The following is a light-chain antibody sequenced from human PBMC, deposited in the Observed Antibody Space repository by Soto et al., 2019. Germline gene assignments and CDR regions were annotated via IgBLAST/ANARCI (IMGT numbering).Light chain of an antibody. CDR1: QSVSNNY. J-gene: IGKJ1*01. CDR3: QQYGSSGT. V-gene: IGKV3-20*01. Sequence: EIVLTQSPCTLSLSPGERATLSVRASQSVSNNYLAWYQQKPGQAPRLLIYGASNRATGIPDRFSGSGSGTDFTLTISRLEPEDFAVYYCQQYGSSGTFGQGTKVDIK. CDR2: GAS.